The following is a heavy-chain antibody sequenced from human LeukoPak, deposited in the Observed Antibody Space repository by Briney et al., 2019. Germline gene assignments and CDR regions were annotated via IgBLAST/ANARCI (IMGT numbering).Heavy chain of an antibody. V-gene: IGHV3-33*01. CDR3: ARQSPLDLYFDY. Sequence: GGSLRLSCAASGFTFSSYGMHWVRQAPGKGLEWVAVIWYDGSNKYYADSVKGRFTVSRDNSKNTLYLQMNGLRAEDTAVFYCARQSPLDLYFDYWGQGTLVTVSS. D-gene: IGHD1-1*01. CDR2: IWYDGSNK. J-gene: IGHJ4*02. CDR1: GFTFSSYG.